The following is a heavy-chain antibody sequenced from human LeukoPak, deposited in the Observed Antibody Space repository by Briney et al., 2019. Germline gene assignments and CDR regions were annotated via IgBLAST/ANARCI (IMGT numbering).Heavy chain of an antibody. D-gene: IGHD3-16*01. CDR2: ISSSGSYI. CDR1: GFTFSSYS. Sequence: GGSLRLSCAASGFTFSSYSMNWVRQAPGKGLGWVSSISSSGSYIFYADSVKGRFTISRDNAKNSLFLQMNSLRAEDTAVYFCARADLINDAFDIWGQGTMVTVSS. CDR3: ARADLINDAFDI. V-gene: IGHV3-21*01. J-gene: IGHJ3*02.